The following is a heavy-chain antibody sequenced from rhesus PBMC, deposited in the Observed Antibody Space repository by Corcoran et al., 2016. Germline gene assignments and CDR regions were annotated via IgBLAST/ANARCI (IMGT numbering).Heavy chain of an antibody. CDR2: IDSCGST. Sequence: QLQLQESGPGLVKPSATLSLTCAVSVGSITGYWWSWIRQPPGKGLEWIGSIDSCGSTDYNPPLNSRVTISRDTSKNQFSLKLNSVTATDTAVYYCGRDASYSTWVDYWGQGVLVTVSS. CDR1: VGSITGYW. CDR3: GRDASYSTWVDY. J-gene: IGHJ4*01. D-gene: IGHD6-13*01. V-gene: IGHV4-173*01.